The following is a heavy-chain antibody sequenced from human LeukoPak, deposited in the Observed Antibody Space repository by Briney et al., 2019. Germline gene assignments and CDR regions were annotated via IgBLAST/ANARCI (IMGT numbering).Heavy chain of an antibody. V-gene: IGHV3-23*01. Sequence: GRSLRPSYPASGSTFTRSSMSWVRQAPGKGLGWVLAMGGSGGSTYYADSVKGRFTVSRDNSKNTLYLQMNSLRAEDTAVYYCAKDENYDPNWFDPWGQGTLVTVSS. J-gene: IGHJ5*02. CDR3: AKDENYDPNWFDP. CDR1: GSTFTRSS. CDR2: MGGSGGST. D-gene: IGHD3-3*01.